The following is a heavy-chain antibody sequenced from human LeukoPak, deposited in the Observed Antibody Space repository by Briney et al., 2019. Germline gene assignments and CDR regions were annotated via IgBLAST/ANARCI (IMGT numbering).Heavy chain of an antibody. CDR3: ARAGHSGYDYGGRFDP. CDR2: ISSSSSYI. V-gene: IGHV3-21*01. CDR1: GFTFSSYS. J-gene: IGHJ5*02. Sequence: GGSLGLSCAASGFTFSSYSMNWVRQAPGKGLEWVSSISSSSSYIYYADSVKGRFTISRDNAKNSLYLQMNSLRAEDTAVYYCARAGHSGYDYGGRFDPWGQGTLVTVSS. D-gene: IGHD5-12*01.